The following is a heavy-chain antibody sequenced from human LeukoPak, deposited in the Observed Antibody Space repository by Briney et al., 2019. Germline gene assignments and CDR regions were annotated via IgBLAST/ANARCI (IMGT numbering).Heavy chain of an antibody. Sequence: GGSLRLSCAASGFTFSSYSMNWVRQAPGKGLEWVSSIRSSSSYIYYADSVKGRFTISRDNAKNSLYLQMNSLRAEDTAVYYCARENDYGDYGWWYFDLWGRGTLVTVSS. D-gene: IGHD4-17*01. CDR2: IRSSSSYI. CDR3: ARENDYGDYGWWYFDL. V-gene: IGHV3-21*01. CDR1: GFTFSSYS. J-gene: IGHJ2*01.